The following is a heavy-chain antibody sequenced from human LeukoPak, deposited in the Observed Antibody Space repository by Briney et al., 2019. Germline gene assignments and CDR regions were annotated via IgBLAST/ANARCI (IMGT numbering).Heavy chain of an antibody. Sequence: ASVKVSCKASGYTFTSYGISWVRQAPGQGLEWMGWISAYNGNTNYAQKLQGRVTMTTDTSTSTAYMELRSLRSDDTAVYYCARDGLLTIVVVPAALGSFDYWRQGTLVTVSS. CDR3: ARDGLLTIVVVPAALGSFDY. J-gene: IGHJ4*02. CDR1: GYTFTSYG. V-gene: IGHV1-18*01. D-gene: IGHD2-2*01. CDR2: ISAYNGNT.